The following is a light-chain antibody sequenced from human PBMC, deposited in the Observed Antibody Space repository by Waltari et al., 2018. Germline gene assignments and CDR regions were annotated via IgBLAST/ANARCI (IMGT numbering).Light chain of an antibody. CDR3: NSRDSSGNHVV. Sequence: SSELTQDPAVSVALGQTVRITCQGDSLRSYYASWYQQKPGQAPVLVIYGKTNRPSGIPDRLSCSSSGNTASLTITGAQAEDEADYYGNSRDSSGNHVVFGGGTKLTVL. J-gene: IGLJ2*01. V-gene: IGLV3-19*01. CDR1: SLRSYY. CDR2: GKT.